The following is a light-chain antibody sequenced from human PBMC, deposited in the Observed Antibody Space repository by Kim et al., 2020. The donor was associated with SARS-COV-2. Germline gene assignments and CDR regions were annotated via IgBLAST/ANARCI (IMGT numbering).Light chain of an antibody. CDR3: EVWDSSSDHGV. V-gene: IGLV3-21*02. CDR1: NIGSKS. CDR2: DDS. J-gene: IGLJ2*01. Sequence: SYELTQPPSVSVAPGQTARITCGGNNIGSKSVYWYQHKPGQAPVLIVYDDSNRPSGIPERFSGSNSGNTASLTISRVDAGDEADYYCEVWDSSSDHGVFGGGTQLTVL.